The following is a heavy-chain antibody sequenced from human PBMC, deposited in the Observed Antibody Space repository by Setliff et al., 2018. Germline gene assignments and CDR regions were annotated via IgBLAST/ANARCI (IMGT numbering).Heavy chain of an antibody. Sequence: ETLSLTCTVSGCSMTSYYWSWIRQSPWKGLEWIGYVHYSGDSNYNPSLKSRVTMSVDTSKNQFSLNLRSVTAADTAVYYCARQPSSGSYYNPRPYYFDYWGQGTLFTVSS. D-gene: IGHD3-10*01. J-gene: IGHJ4*02. CDR3: ARQPSSGSYYNPRPYYFDY. V-gene: IGHV4-59*13. CDR1: GCSMTSYY. CDR2: VHYSGDS.